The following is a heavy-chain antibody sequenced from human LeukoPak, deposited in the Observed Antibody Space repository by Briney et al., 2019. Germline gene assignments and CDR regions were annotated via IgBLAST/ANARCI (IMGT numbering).Heavy chain of an antibody. J-gene: IGHJ4*02. Sequence: SETLSLTCTVSGGSISSYYWSWLRQPPGKGLEWIGYIYYSGSTNYNPSLKSRVTISVDTSKNQFSLKLSSVTAADTAVYYCARGRELLGYWGQGTLVTVSS. CDR1: GGSISSYY. V-gene: IGHV4-59*01. CDR2: IYYSGST. CDR3: ARGRELLGY. D-gene: IGHD3-10*01.